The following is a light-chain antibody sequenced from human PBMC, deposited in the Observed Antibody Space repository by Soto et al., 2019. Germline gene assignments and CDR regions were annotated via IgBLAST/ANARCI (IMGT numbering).Light chain of an antibody. Sequence: QSVLTQPASVSGSPGQSITISCTGTSSDVGGYNYVSWYQHHPGKAPKLMIYDVSNRPSGVSNRFSGSKSGNTASLTISGLQPEDEADYYCSSYTNSNTRQIVFGTGTKLTDL. J-gene: IGLJ1*01. CDR3: SSYTNSNTRQIV. CDR2: DVS. V-gene: IGLV2-14*03. CDR1: SSDVGGYNY.